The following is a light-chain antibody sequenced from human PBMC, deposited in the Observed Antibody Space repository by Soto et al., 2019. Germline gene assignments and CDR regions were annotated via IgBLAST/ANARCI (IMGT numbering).Light chain of an antibody. V-gene: IGKV3-20*01. CDR1: QSVSSSC. CDR2: GAS. CDR3: QQYDRQSNT. Sequence: DIVLTQSPGTLSLSAGERAALSCRASQSVSSSCLAWYQQKPGKAPRLLVSGASRWATGIPYRFSGGGAGTDFTLTISRLEPEDSALYYCQQYDRQSNTFGQGTRLEIK. J-gene: IGKJ5*01.